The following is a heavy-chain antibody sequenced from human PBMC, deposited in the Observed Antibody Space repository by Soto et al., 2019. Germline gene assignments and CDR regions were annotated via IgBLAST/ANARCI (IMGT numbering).Heavy chain of an antibody. CDR2: IYPGDSDT. D-gene: IGHD2-2*02. CDR3: ARQGRCSSTSCYTGANFYYYGMDV. V-gene: IGHV5-51*01. CDR1: GYSFTSYW. J-gene: IGHJ6*02. Sequence: GESLKISCKGSGYSFTSYWIGWVRQMPGKGLEWMGIIYPGDSDTRYSPSFQGQVTISADKSISTAYLQWSSLQASDTAIYYCARQGRCSSTSCYTGANFYYYGMDVWGQGTTVTVSS.